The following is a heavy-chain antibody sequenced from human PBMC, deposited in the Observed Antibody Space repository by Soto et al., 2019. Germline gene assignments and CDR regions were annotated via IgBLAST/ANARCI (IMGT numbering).Heavy chain of an antibody. D-gene: IGHD6-13*01. CDR3: ATYSAAGTSNFDY. J-gene: IGHJ4*02. Sequence: SETLSLTCAVSGGSISGSNWWSWVRQPPGKGLEWIGEIYHSGSTNYNPSLKSRVTISVDKSKNQFSLKLSSVTAADTAVYYCATYSAAGTSNFDYWGQGTLVTVSS. CDR2: IYHSGST. CDR1: GGSISGSNW. V-gene: IGHV4-4*02.